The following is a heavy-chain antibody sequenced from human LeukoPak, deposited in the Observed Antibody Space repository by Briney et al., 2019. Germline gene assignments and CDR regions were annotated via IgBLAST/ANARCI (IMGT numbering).Heavy chain of an antibody. CDR2: INPGDSDT. CDR3: ARRIGSGWYDY. CDR1: GYSFTSYW. Sequence: GESLKISCKGSGYSFTSYWVGWVRQMPGKGLEWLGIINPGDSDTRYSPSFQGQVTISADKSISTANLQWSSLKASDTAMYYCARRIGSGWYDYWGQGTLVTVSS. V-gene: IGHV5-51*01. J-gene: IGHJ4*01. D-gene: IGHD6-19*01.